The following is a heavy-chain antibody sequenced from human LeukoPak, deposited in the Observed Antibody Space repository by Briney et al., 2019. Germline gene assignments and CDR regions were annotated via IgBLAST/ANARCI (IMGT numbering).Heavy chain of an antibody. D-gene: IGHD2-2*01. Sequence: GESLKISCTVSGYTFSSYWIGWIRHLPGKGLEWVGIIYPSDSDTRYSPSFQGQVTISADKSISTAYLQWSSLKASDTAMYYCARLQPQKIACTGCPHDAFDIWGQGTMVTVSS. V-gene: IGHV5-51*01. CDR3: ARLQPQKIACTGCPHDAFDI. CDR2: IYPSDSDT. CDR1: GYTFSSYW. J-gene: IGHJ3*02.